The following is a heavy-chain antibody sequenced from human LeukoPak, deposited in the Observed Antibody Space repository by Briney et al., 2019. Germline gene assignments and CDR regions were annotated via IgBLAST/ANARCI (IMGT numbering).Heavy chain of an antibody. CDR3: ARVRRSLNWFDS. CDR1: GDSISTTNYY. J-gene: IGHJ5*01. D-gene: IGHD3-3*01. V-gene: IGHV4-39*01. Sequence: SETLSLTCTVSGDSISTTNYYWGWIRQPPGKGLEWIGIIYYSGITHYNPSLKSRVTILVDTSKNQFSLKLSSVTDADTAVYYCARVRRSLNWFDSWGQGTLVTVSS. CDR2: IYYSGIT.